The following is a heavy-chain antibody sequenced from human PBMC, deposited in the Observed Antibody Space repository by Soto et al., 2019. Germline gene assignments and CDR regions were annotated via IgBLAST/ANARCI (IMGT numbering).Heavy chain of an antibody. D-gene: IGHD2-2*01. V-gene: IGHV4-30-2*01. J-gene: IGHJ5*02. CDR1: GGSISTGGYP. CDR3: ARVPDR. CDR2: IYHSGST. Sequence: PSETLSLTYAVSGGSISTGGYPRSWIRQPPGKGLEWIGYIYHSGSTYYNPSLKSRVTISVDRSKNQFSLKLSSVTAADTAVYYCARVPDRWGQGTLVTVS.